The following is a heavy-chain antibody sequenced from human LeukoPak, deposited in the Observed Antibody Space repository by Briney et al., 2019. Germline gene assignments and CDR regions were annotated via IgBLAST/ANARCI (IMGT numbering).Heavy chain of an antibody. D-gene: IGHD5-12*01. CDR2: ISGSGGST. CDR1: GFTVSSNY. CDR3: ARYSGYDEEYYFDY. Sequence: GGSLRLSCAASGFTVSSNYMSWVRQAPGKGLEWVSAISGSGGSTYYADSVKGRFTISRDNSKNTLYLQMNSLRAEDTAVYYCARYSGYDEEYYFDYWGQGTLVTVSS. J-gene: IGHJ4*02. V-gene: IGHV3-23*01.